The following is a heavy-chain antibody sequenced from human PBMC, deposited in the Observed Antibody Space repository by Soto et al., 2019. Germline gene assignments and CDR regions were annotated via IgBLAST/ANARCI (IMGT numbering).Heavy chain of an antibody. J-gene: IGHJ6*02. CDR2: INHGGST. CDR1: GGSLRGFF. CDR3: ALLSYQMSKGLDV. Sequence: SETLSLTCAVYGGSLRGFFWSWIRQPPGKGLEWIGEINHGGSTNYNPSLKSRVIISVDTSKNQFSLTLNSVTAADTAVYYCALLSYQMSKGLDVWGQGTTVTVSS. D-gene: IGHD2-2*01. V-gene: IGHV4-34*01.